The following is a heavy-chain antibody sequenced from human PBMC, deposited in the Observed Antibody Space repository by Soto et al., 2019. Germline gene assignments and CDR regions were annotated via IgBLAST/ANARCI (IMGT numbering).Heavy chain of an antibody. V-gene: IGHV1-46*01. J-gene: IGHJ4*02. D-gene: IGHD1-26*01. CDR2: INPSGGST. Sequence: QVQLVQSGAEVKKPGASVKVSCKASGYTFTSYYMHWVRQAPGQGLEWMGIINPSGGSTSYAQKSQGRVTMHRDKSTSTVYMELSSLRSEDTAVYYCAGGFSGSSLSGYWGQGTLVTVSS. CDR3: AGGFSGSSLSGY. CDR1: GYTFTSYY.